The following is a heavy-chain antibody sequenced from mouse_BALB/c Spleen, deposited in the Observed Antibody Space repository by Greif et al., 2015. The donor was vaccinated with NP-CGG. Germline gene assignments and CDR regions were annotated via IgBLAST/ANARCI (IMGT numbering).Heavy chain of an antibody. Sequence: DVMLVESGGDLVKPGGSLKLSCAASGFTFSSYGMSWVRQTPDKRLEWVATISSGGSYTYYPDSVKGRFTISRDNAKNTLYLQMSSLKSEDTAMYYCASPTPRAMDYWGQGTSVTVSS. J-gene: IGHJ4*01. CDR3: ASPTPRAMDY. CDR2: ISSGGSYT. V-gene: IGHV5-6*02. CDR1: GFTFSSYG.